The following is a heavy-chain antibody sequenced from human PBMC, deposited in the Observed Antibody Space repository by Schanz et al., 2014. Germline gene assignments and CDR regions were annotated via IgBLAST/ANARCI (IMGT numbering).Heavy chain of an antibody. D-gene: IGHD4-17*01. V-gene: IGHV3-21*01. J-gene: IGHJ6*02. CDR3: ARVRAYDYGAEAHGMDV. CDR1: GFAFSAYS. Sequence: EVQLLESGGGPVEPGGSLRLSCAASGFAFSAYSMNWVRQAPGKGLEWVSSISSSGSYIYFPDSVKGRFTISRDNAKNSLYLQMNSLRAEDTAVYYCARVRAYDYGAEAHGMDVWGHGTTVTFSS. CDR2: ISSSGSYI.